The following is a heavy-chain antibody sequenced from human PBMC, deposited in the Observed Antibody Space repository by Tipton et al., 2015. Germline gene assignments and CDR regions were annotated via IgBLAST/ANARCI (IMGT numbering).Heavy chain of an antibody. CDR3: AKSRLRRTMTTGSGGMDV. CDR1: GFTFSSYD. D-gene: IGHD4-17*01. V-gene: IGHV3-30*18. J-gene: IGHJ6*02. Sequence: SLRLSCAASGFTFSSYDMRWVRQAPGKGLEWVAVISYDGTNKYYADSVKGRFTISRDNSKSTLYLQMNSLRAEDTAVYYCAKSRLRRTMTTGSGGMDVWGQGTTVTVSS. CDR2: ISYDGTNK.